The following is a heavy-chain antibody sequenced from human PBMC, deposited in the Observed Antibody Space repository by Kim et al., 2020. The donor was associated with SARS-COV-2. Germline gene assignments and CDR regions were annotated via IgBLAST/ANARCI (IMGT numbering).Heavy chain of an antibody. V-gene: IGHV4-34*01. J-gene: IGHJ4*02. CDR3: ARGRGYSGYDKNFDY. D-gene: IGHD5-12*01. Sequence: PYLKRRVTISVDTSKNQFSLKLSSVTAADTAVYYCARGRGYSGYDKNFDYWGQGTLVTVSS.